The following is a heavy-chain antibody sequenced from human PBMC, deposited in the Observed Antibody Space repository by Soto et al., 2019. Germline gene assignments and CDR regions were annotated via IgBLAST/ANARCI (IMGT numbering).Heavy chain of an antibody. Sequence: ASVKVSCKASGYAFTSYYMNWVRQAPGQGLEWLGIINPSGGYTTYAQRFLGRVTMTSDTSTSTVHMELGSLTSEDTAVYYCGRQGMGSSWTLWFDPWGQGTLVTVSS. D-gene: IGHD6-13*01. CDR2: INPSGGYT. CDR1: GYAFTSYY. V-gene: IGHV1-46*01. J-gene: IGHJ5*02. CDR3: GRQGMGSSWTLWFDP.